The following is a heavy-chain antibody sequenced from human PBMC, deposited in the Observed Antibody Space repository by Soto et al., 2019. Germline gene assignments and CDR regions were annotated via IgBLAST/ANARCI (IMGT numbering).Heavy chain of an antibody. V-gene: IGHV4-4*02. J-gene: IGHJ5*02. CDR2: IFHSGST. CDR3: ARVSGGYHP. CDR1: GGSISSTNW. Sequence: QVQLQESGPGLMNPSGTLSLTCAVSGGSISSTNWLSWVRQPPGKGLEWIGEIFHSGSTNYNPSPKSRVNISVDKSKNQFSLKLNSVTAADTAVYYCARVSGGYHPWGQGTLVTVSS. D-gene: IGHD3-22*01.